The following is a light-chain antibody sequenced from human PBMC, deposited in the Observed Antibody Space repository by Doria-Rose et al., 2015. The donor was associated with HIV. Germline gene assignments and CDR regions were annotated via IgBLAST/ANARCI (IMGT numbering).Light chain of an antibody. CDR2: LGS. Sequence: VLTQPPLSLPVTPGQPASISCRSSQSLLHTIGYNYLDWYLQKPGQSPQFLIYLGSNRASGVPDRFSGSGSGTDFTLKISRVEAEDVGVYYCMQALQTPYTFGQGTKLEIK. V-gene: IGKV2-28*01. CDR3: MQALQTPYT. CDR1: QSLLHTIGYNY. J-gene: IGKJ2*01.